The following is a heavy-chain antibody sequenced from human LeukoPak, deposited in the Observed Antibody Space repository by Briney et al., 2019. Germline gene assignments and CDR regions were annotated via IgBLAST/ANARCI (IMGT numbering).Heavy chain of an antibody. J-gene: IGHJ4*02. V-gene: IGHV4-59*08. Sequence: SETLSLTCTVSGDSISSYYWSWIRQPPGKGLEWIGYTYYSGSTNYNPSLKSRVTISLDTSKNQFSLKMNSVTAADTAAYYCARPIIPAYSSGWYYWGQGTLVTVSS. CDR3: ARPIIPAYSSGWYY. CDR2: TYYSGST. CDR1: GDSISSYY. D-gene: IGHD6-19*01.